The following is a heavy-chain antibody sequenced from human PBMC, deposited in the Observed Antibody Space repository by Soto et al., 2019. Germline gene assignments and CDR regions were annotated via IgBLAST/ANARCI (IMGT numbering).Heavy chain of an antibody. CDR1: GYTFTSYA. V-gene: IGHV1-3*01. CDR2: INAGNGNT. CDR3: ARDGGTTWEPHFLKRTRSGMDV. J-gene: IGHJ6*02. Sequence: GASVKVSCKASGYTFTSYAMHWVRQAPGQRLEWMGWINAGNGNTKYSQKFQGRVTITRDTSASTAYMELSSLRSEDTAVYYCARDGGTTWEPHFLKRTRSGMDVWGQGTTVTVSS. D-gene: IGHD1-26*01.